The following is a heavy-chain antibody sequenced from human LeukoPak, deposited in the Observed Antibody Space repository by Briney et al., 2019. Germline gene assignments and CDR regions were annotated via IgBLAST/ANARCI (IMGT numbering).Heavy chain of an antibody. D-gene: IGHD6-19*01. Sequence: GESLQISCKGSGYSFTSYWIGWVRQMPGKGLEWMGIIYPGDSDARYSPSFQGQVTISADKSISTAYLQWSSLKASDTAMYYCARPSGSSGSWFDPWGQGTLVTVSS. CDR1: GYSFTSYW. J-gene: IGHJ5*02. V-gene: IGHV5-51*01. CDR2: IYPGDSDA. CDR3: ARPSGSSGSWFDP.